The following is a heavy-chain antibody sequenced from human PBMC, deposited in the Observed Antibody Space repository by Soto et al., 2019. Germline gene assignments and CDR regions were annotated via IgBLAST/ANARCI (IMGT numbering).Heavy chain of an antibody. CDR2: IYPGDSDT. J-gene: IGHJ5*02. D-gene: IGHD2-8*02. CDR1: GYAFISYW. V-gene: IGHV5-51*01. CDR3: ARGYCTATICAPWFDP. Sequence: LVESLKISCQGSGYAFISYWIAWVLQMPVKGLEWMGIIYPGDSDTRYSPSFQGQVTISVDKSITTAYLQWSSLKASDTAMYYCARGYCTATICAPWFDPWGQGTLVTVSS.